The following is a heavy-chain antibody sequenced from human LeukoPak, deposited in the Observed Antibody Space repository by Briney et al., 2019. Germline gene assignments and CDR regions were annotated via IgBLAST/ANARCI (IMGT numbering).Heavy chain of an antibody. CDR3: ARDADLGTTITGAFDI. V-gene: IGHV3-7*01. J-gene: IGHJ3*02. D-gene: IGHD5-24*01. CDR1: GFTFSSYW. Sequence: PGGSLRLSCAASGFTFSSYWMSWVRQVPGKGLEWVANIKQDGSEKHYVDSVKGRFTVSRDNAKNSLYLEMNSLRAEDTAVYYCARDADLGTTITGAFDIWGQGTMVTVS. CDR2: IKQDGSEK.